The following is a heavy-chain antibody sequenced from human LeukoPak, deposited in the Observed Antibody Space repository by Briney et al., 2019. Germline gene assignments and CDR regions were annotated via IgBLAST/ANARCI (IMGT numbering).Heavy chain of an antibody. D-gene: IGHD3-22*01. CDR3: ARAIKYYYDSSGYYAYYFDY. CDR1: GYTFTSYD. Sequence: GASAKVSCKASGYTFTSYDINWVRQAPGQGLEWMGWMNPNSANTGYAQKFQGRVTMTRNTSVSTAYMELSSLRSEDTAVYYCARAIKYYYDSSGYYAYYFDYWGQGTLVTVSS. CDR2: MNPNSANT. J-gene: IGHJ4*02. V-gene: IGHV1-8*01.